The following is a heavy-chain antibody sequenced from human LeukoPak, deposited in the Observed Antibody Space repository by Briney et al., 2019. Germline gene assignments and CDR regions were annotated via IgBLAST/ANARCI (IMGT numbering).Heavy chain of an antibody. Sequence: SETLSLTCAVYGGSFSGYYWSWIRQPPGKGLEWIGEINHSGSTNYNPSLKSRVTISVDTSKNQFSLKLSSVTAADTAVYYCARGTRQWLGYWGQGTLVTVSS. CDR3: ARGTRQWLGY. V-gene: IGHV4-34*01. J-gene: IGHJ4*02. D-gene: IGHD6-19*01. CDR2: INHSGST. CDR1: GGSFSGYY.